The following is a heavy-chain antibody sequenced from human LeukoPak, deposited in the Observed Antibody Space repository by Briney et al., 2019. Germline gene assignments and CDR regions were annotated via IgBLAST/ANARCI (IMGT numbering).Heavy chain of an antibody. CDR2: IYYSGST. J-gene: IGHJ6*03. V-gene: IGHV4-59*01. D-gene: IGHD3-10*01. CDR3: ARVSLSGGSGSYYNPYPYSYYYYMDV. Sequence: SETLSLTCTVSGDSISNFYWSWIRQPPGKGLEWIGYIYYSGSTNYNPSLKSRVTISVDTSKNQFSLKLSSVTAADTAVYYCARVSLSGGSGSYYNPYPYSYYYYMDVWGKGTTVTISS. CDR1: GDSISNFY.